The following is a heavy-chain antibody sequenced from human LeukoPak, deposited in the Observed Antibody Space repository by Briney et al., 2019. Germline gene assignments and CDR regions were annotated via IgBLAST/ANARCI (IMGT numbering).Heavy chain of an antibody. CDR3: ARDGLTPYGDSKDADWYMDV. Sequence: PSETLSLTCAVSGGSISSSNWWSWVRQPPGKGLEWIGEIYHSGSTNYNPSLKSRVTISVDKSKNQFSLKLSSVTAADTAVYYCARDGLTPYGDSKDADWYMDVWGKGTTVTVSS. J-gene: IGHJ6*03. D-gene: IGHD4-17*01. CDR2: IYHSGST. V-gene: IGHV4-4*02. CDR1: GGSISSSNW.